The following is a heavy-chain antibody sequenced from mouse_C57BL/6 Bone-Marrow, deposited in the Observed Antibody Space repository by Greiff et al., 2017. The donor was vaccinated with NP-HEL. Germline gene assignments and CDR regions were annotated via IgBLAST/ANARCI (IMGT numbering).Heavy chain of an antibody. V-gene: IGHV1-64*01. Sequence: VQLQQPGAELVKPGASVKLSCKASGYTFTSYWMHWVKQRPGQGLEWIGMIHPDSGSTNYTEKFKSKATLTVDTSSSTAYMQLSSLTSEDTAVFYDARSGLLPTVSRHHCYDMDYWGRGTSVTVTA. CDR3: ARSGLLPTVSRHHCYDMDY. CDR2: IHPDSGST. D-gene: IGHD1-1*01. J-gene: IGHJ4*01. CDR1: GYTFTSYW.